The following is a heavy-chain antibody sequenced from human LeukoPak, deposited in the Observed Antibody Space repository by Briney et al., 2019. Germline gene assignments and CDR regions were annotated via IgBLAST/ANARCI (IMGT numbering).Heavy chain of an antibody. CDR2: IRYDGSNK. CDR1: GFTFSSYG. V-gene: IGHV3-30*02. Sequence: GGPLRLSCAASGFTFSSYGMHWVRQAPGKGLEWVAFIRYDGSNKYYADSVKGRFTISRDNSKNTLYLQMNSLRAEDTAVYYCAKDLGSSGWYGDYWGQGTLVTVSS. J-gene: IGHJ4*02. D-gene: IGHD6-19*01. CDR3: AKDLGSSGWYGDY.